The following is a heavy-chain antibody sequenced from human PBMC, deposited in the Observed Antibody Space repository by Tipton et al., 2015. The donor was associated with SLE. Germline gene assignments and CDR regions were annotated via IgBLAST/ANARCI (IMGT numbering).Heavy chain of an antibody. Sequence: SLRLSCAASGFTFSSYWMHWVRQAPGKGLVWVSRINSDGSSTSYADSVKGRFTISRDNAKNTLYLQMNSLRAEDTAVYYCAREHSSSWLWGFGYWGQGTLVTVSS. CDR3: AREHSSSWLWGFGY. D-gene: IGHD6-13*01. CDR2: INSDGSST. J-gene: IGHJ4*02. CDR1: GFTFSSYW. V-gene: IGHV3-74*01.